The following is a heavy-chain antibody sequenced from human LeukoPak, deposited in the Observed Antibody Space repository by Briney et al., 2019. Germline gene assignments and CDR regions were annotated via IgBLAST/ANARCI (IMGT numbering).Heavy chain of an antibody. V-gene: IGHV3-13*01. D-gene: IGHD2-2*02. J-gene: IGHJ6*02. CDR1: GFTFSSYD. CDR2: IGTAGDT. Sequence: GGSLRLSCAASGFTFSSYDMHWVRQATGKGLEWVSAIGTAGDTYYPGSVKGRFTISRENAKNSLYLQMNSLRAGDTAVYYCARAISYCSSTSCYTGYYYYGMDVWGQGTTVTVSS. CDR3: ARAISYCSSTSCYTGYYYYGMDV.